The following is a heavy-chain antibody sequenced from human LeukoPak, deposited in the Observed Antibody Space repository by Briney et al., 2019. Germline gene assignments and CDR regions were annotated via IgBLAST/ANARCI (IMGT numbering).Heavy chain of an antibody. J-gene: IGHJ3*02. Sequence: ETLSLTCTVSGGSVSSSSFYWGWIRQPPGKGLGWIGSVYYSGSTYYNPSLKNRVTMSIDTSKNQFSLKLSSVTAADTALYYCALWFGELGAFDIWGQGTMVTVSS. CDR2: VYYSGST. V-gene: IGHV4-39*01. CDR1: GGSVSSSSFY. CDR3: ALWFGELGAFDI. D-gene: IGHD3-10*01.